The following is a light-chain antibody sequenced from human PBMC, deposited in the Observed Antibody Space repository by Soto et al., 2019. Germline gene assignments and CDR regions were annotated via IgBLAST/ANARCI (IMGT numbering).Light chain of an antibody. CDR1: SSDVGAYNY. V-gene: IGLV2-8*01. CDR2: EVS. J-gene: IGLJ3*02. Sequence: QSALTQPPSASGSPGQSVTISCTGTSSDVGAYNYVSWYQQHPGKAPKLMIYEVSKRPSGVPDRFSGSKSGNTASLTVSGLQAEDEADYYCCSYAGSSTWVFGGGTKVTVL. CDR3: CSYAGSSTWV.